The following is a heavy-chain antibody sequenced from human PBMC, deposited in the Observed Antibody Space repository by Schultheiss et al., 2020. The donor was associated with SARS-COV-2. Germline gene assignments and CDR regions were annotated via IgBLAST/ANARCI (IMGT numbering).Heavy chain of an antibody. D-gene: IGHD2-8*01. CDR2: ILSSGSYT. J-gene: IGHJ1*01. CDR3: ARVGRDCSHGVCYNAEYFQH. V-gene: IGHV3-11*06. CDR1: GFSFSNYD. Sequence: GGSLRLSCAASGFSFSNYDMSWVRQAPGKGLEWVSHILSSGSYTNYADSVKGRFTISRDNAKSLLFLQMNSLRAEDTAVYYCARVGRDCSHGVCYNAEYFQHWGQGTLVTVSS.